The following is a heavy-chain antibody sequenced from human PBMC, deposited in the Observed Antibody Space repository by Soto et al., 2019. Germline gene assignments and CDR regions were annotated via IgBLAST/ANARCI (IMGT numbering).Heavy chain of an antibody. Sequence: SCKASGYTFTGYYMHWVRQAPGQGLEWMGWINPNSGGTNYAQKFQGRVTMTRDTSISTAYMELSRLRSDDTAVYYCASEYYYDSSGYEEYFQHWGQGTLVTVSS. CDR2: INPNSGGT. D-gene: IGHD3-22*01. CDR3: ASEYYYDSSGYEEYFQH. CDR1: GYTFTGYY. V-gene: IGHV1-2*02. J-gene: IGHJ1*01.